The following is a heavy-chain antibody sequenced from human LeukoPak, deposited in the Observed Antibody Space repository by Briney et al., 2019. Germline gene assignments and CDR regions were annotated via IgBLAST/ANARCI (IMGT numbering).Heavy chain of an antibody. D-gene: IGHD4-4*01. Sequence: GESLKISCKGSGYDFTTYWLGWVRQMPGEGLEWMGIMYPHNSDTRYSPSFQGQVTISADKSISTAYLQWSSLKASGTAMYYCARPMEMTTITAFDIWGQGTMVTVSS. J-gene: IGHJ3*02. CDR1: GYDFTTYW. V-gene: IGHV5-51*01. CDR2: MYPHNSDT. CDR3: ARPMEMTTITAFDI.